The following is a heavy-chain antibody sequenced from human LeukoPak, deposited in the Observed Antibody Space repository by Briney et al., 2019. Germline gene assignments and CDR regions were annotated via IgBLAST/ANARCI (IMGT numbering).Heavy chain of an antibody. CDR2: ISAYNGNT. CDR1: GYTFSIYG. V-gene: IGHV1-18*01. J-gene: IGHJ4*02. D-gene: IGHD1-1*01. CDR3: AGGQRPRAIFDY. Sequence: WASVKVSCKASGYTFSIYGFNRVRQAPGQGLEWMGWISAYNGNTHYAQKLQGRVTMTTDTSTSTAYMEVRSLTSDDTAVYYCAGGQRPRAIFDYWGQGTLVTVSS.